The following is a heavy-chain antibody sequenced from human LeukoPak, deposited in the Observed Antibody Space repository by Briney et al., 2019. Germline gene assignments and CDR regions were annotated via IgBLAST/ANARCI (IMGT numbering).Heavy chain of an antibody. CDR3: ARMFSLYGDIDY. D-gene: IGHD4-17*01. Sequence: GGSLRLSCAVSGFTFSSYWMHWVRQAPGKVMVWVSRINSDGSSTSYADSVKGRFTISRANAKNTLYLQMNSLRAEDTAVYYCARMFSLYGDIDYWGQGTLVTVSS. V-gene: IGHV3-74*01. CDR1: GFTFSSYW. J-gene: IGHJ4*02. CDR2: INSDGSST.